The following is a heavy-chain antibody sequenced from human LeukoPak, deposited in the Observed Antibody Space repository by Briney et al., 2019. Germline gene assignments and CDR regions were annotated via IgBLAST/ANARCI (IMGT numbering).Heavy chain of an antibody. CDR1: GGSISSYY. Sequence: KPSETLSLTRAVSGGSISSYYWSSIRQPPGKGLEWSGYIYYSGSTKYNPSLKSRVTISVDTSKNQFSLKLSSVTAADTAVYYCARSPGYYDSSGSFDYWGQGTLVTVSS. CDR3: ARSPGYYDSSGSFDY. D-gene: IGHD3-22*01. J-gene: IGHJ4*02. CDR2: IYYSGST. V-gene: IGHV4-59*01.